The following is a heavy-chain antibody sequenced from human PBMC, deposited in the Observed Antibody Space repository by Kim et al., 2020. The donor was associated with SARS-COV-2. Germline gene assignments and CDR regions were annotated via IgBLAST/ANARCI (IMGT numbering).Heavy chain of an antibody. Sequence: KGRVNISRDNAKNTLYLQMNSLRAADTAVYYCARELDCSSTSCYTGYFQHWGQGTLVTVSS. J-gene: IGHJ1*01. D-gene: IGHD2-2*01. V-gene: IGHV3-11*06. CDR3: ARELDCSSTSCYTGYFQH.